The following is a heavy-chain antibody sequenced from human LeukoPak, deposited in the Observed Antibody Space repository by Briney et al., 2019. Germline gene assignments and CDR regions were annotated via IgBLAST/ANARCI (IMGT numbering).Heavy chain of an antibody. Sequence: PGGSLRLSCAASGFTFSSYGMHWVRQAPGKGLEWVAVIWYDGSNKYYADSVKGRFTISRDNSKNTLYLQMNSLRAEDTAVYYCARAGYSSSWYEYYYYGMDVWGQGTTVTVSS. CDR2: IWYDGSNK. D-gene: IGHD6-13*01. CDR3: ARAGYSSSWYEYYYYGMDV. J-gene: IGHJ6*02. CDR1: GFTFSSYG. V-gene: IGHV3-33*08.